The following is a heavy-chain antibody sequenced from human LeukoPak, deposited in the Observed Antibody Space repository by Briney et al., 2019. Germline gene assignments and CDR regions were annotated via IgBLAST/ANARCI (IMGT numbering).Heavy chain of an antibody. CDR1: GGSISSSSYY. Sequence: PSETLSLTCTVSGGSISSSSYYWGWIRQPPGKGLEWFGSIYYSGSTYYNPSLKSRVTISVDTSKNQFSLKLSSVTAADTAVYYCARHPLAGATAPNYFDYWGQGTLVTVSS. CDR2: IYYSGST. D-gene: IGHD6-25*01. J-gene: IGHJ4*02. CDR3: ARHPLAGATAPNYFDY. V-gene: IGHV4-39*01.